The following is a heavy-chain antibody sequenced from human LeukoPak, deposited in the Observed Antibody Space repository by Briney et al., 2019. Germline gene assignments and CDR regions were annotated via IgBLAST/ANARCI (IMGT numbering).Heavy chain of an antibody. CDR1: GYRFTNYW. CDR3: ARGAARDYMDV. CDR2: IYPGDSDT. V-gene: IGHV5-51*01. Sequence: GESLKISCKGSGYRFTNYWIGWVRQMPGKGLEWMGIIYPGDSDTRYSPSFQGQVTISADKSINTAYLQWSSLKASGTAMYYCARGAARDYMDVWGKGTTVTVSS. J-gene: IGHJ6*03. D-gene: IGHD6-6*01.